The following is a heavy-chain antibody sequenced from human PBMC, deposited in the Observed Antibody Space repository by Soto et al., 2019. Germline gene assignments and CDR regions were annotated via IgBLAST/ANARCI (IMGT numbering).Heavy chain of an antibody. CDR1: GFTFSDYY. D-gene: IGHD3-9*01. CDR3: ARDVGDHYDILTGYTNWFDP. V-gene: IGHV3-11*01. CDR2: ISSSGSTI. J-gene: IGHJ5*02. Sequence: GGSLRLSCAASGFTFSDYYMSWIRQAPGKGLEWVSYISSSGSTIYYADSVKGRFTISRENAKNSLYLQMNSLRAEDTAVYYCARDVGDHYDILTGYTNWFDPWGQGTLVTVSS.